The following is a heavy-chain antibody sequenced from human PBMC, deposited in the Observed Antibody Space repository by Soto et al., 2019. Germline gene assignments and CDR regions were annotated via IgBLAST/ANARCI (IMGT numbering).Heavy chain of an antibody. D-gene: IGHD4-4*01. Sequence: QVPLVQSGAEVKKPGSSVKVSCKAFGGTFSSYAISWVRQAPGQGLEWMGGIIPIFGTANYAQKFQGRVTITADKSTSTAYMELSSLRSEDTAVYYCARLDDYSNFDYWGQGTLVTVSS. CDR3: ARLDDYSNFDY. J-gene: IGHJ4*02. CDR2: IIPIFGTA. V-gene: IGHV1-69*06. CDR1: GGTFSSYA.